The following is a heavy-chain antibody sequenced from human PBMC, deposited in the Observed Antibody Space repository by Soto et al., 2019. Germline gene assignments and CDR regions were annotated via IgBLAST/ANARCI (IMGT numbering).Heavy chain of an antibody. Sequence: SVKVSCKASGGTFSTYTITWVRQAPGQGLEWMGRIIPIIGIINYAQKFQGRVTITADKFTGTAYMELSSLRSDDTAVYYCARDLGGWPDYWGQGTLVTVSS. D-gene: IGHD2-15*01. J-gene: IGHJ4*02. CDR1: GGTFSTYT. CDR3: ARDLGGWPDY. CDR2: IIPIIGII. V-gene: IGHV1-69*04.